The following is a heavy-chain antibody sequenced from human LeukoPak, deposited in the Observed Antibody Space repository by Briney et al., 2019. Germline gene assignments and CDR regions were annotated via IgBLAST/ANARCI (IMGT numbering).Heavy chain of an antibody. D-gene: IGHD1-26*01. CDR2: INTDGSST. CDR1: GFTFSSYW. J-gene: IGHJ3*02. Sequence: GGCLRLSCAASGFTFSSYWMHWVRQAPGKGLVWVSRINTDGSSTSYADSVKGRFTISRDNAKNTLYLQMNSLRAEDTAVYYCKVGATNDAFDIWGQGTMVTVSS. V-gene: IGHV3-74*01. CDR3: KVGATNDAFDI.